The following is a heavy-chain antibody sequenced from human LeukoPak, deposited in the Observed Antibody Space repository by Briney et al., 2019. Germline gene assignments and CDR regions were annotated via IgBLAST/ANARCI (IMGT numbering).Heavy chain of an antibody. D-gene: IGHD3-10*01. J-gene: IGHJ4*02. Sequence: SETLSLTCTVSGGSISSSSYYWGWIRQPPGKGLECIGSIYYSGSTYYNPSLKSRVTISVDTSKNQFSLKLSSVTAADTAVYYCARHAPPGELLWFGELSGYYFDYWGQGTLVTVSS. V-gene: IGHV4-39*01. CDR1: GGSISSSSYY. CDR2: IYYSGST. CDR3: ARHAPPGELLWFGELSGYYFDY.